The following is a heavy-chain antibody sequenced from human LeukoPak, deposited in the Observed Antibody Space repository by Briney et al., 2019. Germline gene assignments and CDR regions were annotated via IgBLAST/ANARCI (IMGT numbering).Heavy chain of an antibody. D-gene: IGHD3-16*01. CDR2: IKHDGSET. Sequence: SGGSLRLSCAASGFTFSNILMSWVRQAPGKWLEWVANIKHDGSETNYVDSVKGRFTISRDNAKNSLHLQMNSLRVEDRAVYYCAKNGGPHGMDVWGQGTTVTVSS. CDR3: AKNGGPHGMDV. CDR1: GFTFSNIL. V-gene: IGHV3-7*02. J-gene: IGHJ6*02.